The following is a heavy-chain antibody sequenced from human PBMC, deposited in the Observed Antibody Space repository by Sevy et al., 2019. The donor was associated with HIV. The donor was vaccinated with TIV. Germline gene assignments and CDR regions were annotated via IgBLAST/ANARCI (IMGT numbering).Heavy chain of an antibody. Sequence: GGSLRLSCAASGLSVSDNYMNWVRQAPGKGLELVSVIYSDGRTYYADSVQGRFTISSDNSKNTLYLHMNNLRPEDTAVYYWARDRYYDASCYYYYYHGIDVWGQGTTVTVSS. J-gene: IGHJ6*02. CDR1: GLSVSDNY. CDR3: ARDRYYDASCYYYYYHGIDV. V-gene: IGHV3-66*01. D-gene: IGHD3-22*01. CDR2: IYSDGRT.